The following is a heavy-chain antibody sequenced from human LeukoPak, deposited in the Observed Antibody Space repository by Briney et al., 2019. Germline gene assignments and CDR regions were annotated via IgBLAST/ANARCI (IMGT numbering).Heavy chain of an antibody. J-gene: IGHJ4*02. CDR2: IYYSGST. CDR3: ARLNYDILTGYSYYFDY. CDR1: GGSISSGGYY. Sequence: SLTLSLTCTVSGGSISSGGYYWSWIRQHPGKGLEWIGYIYYSGSTYYNPSLKSRVTISVDTSKNQFSLKLSSVTAADTAVYYCARLNYDILTGYSYYFDYWGQGTLVTVSS. D-gene: IGHD3-9*01. V-gene: IGHV4-31*03.